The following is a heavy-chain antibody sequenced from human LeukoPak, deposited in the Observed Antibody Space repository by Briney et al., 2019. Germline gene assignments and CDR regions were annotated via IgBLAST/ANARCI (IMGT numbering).Heavy chain of an antibody. CDR1: GGSISSSSYY. D-gene: IGHD3-10*01. V-gene: IGHV4-39*01. J-gene: IGHJ4*02. Sequence: PSETLSLTCTVSGGSISSSSYYWGWIRQPPGKGLEWIGCIYYSGSTYYNPSLKSRVTISVDTSKNQFSLKLSSVTAADTAVYYCARHPARYYGSGSFDYWGQGTLVTVSS. CDR3: ARHPARYYGSGSFDY. CDR2: IYYSGST.